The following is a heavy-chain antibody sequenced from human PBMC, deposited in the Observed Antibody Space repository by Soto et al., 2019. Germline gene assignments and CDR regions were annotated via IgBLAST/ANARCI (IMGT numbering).Heavy chain of an antibody. CDR1: GFTFSSYW. D-gene: IGHD3-22*01. J-gene: IGHJ3*02. CDR3: AKDKRLQRITMIVAKPHDAFDI. V-gene: IGHV3-74*01. CDR2: INSDGSYS. Sequence: GGSLRLSCAASGFTFSSYWMHWVRQAPGKGLVWVSRINSDGSYSNYADSVKGRFTISRDNSKSTLYLQMNSLRAEDTAVYYCAKDKRLQRITMIVAKPHDAFDIWGQGTMVTVSS.